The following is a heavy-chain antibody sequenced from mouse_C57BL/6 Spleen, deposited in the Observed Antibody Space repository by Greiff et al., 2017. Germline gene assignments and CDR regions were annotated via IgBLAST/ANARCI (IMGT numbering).Heavy chain of an antibody. D-gene: IGHD2-3*01. CDR3: ANDCYYEGDAMDY. CDR1: GYAFSSSW. Sequence: QVQLKQSGPELVKPGASVKISCKASGYAFSSSWMNWVKQRPGKGLEWIGRIYPGDGDTNYNGKFKGKATLTADKSSSTAYMQLSSLTSEDSAVYCCANDCYYEGDAMDYWGQGTSVTVSS. J-gene: IGHJ4*01. CDR2: IYPGDGDT. V-gene: IGHV1-82*01.